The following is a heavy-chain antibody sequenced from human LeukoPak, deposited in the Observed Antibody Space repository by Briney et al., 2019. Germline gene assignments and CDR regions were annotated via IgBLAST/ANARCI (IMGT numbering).Heavy chain of an antibody. CDR2: INPSGGST. V-gene: IGHV1-46*01. D-gene: IGHD3-3*01. CDR1: GYTFTSYY. CDR3: ARGHAYKGEWLFVWPGYYYYGMDV. Sequence: GSVKVSCKASGYTFTSYYMHWVRQAPGQGLEWMGIINPSGGSTSYAQKFQGRVTMTRNTSISTAYMELSSLRSEDTAVYYCARGHAYKGEWLFVWPGYYYYGMDVWGQGTTVTVSS. J-gene: IGHJ6*02.